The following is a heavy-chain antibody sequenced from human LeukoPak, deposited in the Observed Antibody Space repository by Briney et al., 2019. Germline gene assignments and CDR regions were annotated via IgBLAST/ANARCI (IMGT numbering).Heavy chain of an antibody. CDR2: IKQDESEK. CDR3: ARGPRWDKSTLYY. D-gene: IGHD1-26*01. J-gene: IGHJ4*02. Sequence: GGSLRLSCAASVFTFSYYWMSCVCEAPGKGVEWGANIKQDESEKSYVGSVKGPFTTSRDNAKNSMYLQMNSLRAEDTALYYCARGPRWDKSTLYYWGQETLVTVSS. CDR1: VFTFSYYW. V-gene: IGHV3-7*01.